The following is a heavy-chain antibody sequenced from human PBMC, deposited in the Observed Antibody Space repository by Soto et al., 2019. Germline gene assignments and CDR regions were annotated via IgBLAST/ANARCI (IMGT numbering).Heavy chain of an antibody. Sequence: QVQLVQSGAEVKEPGSSVKVSCKASGGTFSNYAFSWVRQAPGQGLQWMGGIIPISGTPNYALRFQERVTIAADESTSTVYMDLNSLKSEDSAVYYCVFSLSRTMDVWGQGTTVTVSS. CDR2: IIPISGTP. V-gene: IGHV1-69*01. CDR1: GGTFSNYA. J-gene: IGHJ6*02. CDR3: VFSLSRTMDV. D-gene: IGHD3-3*01.